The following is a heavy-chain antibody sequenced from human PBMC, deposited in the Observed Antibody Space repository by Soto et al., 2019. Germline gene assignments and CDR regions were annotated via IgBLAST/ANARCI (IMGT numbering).Heavy chain of an antibody. D-gene: IGHD6-6*01. Sequence: QVQLVESGGGVVQPGRSLRLSCAASGFTFSSYGMHWVRQAPGKGLEWVAVISYDGSNKYYADSVKGRFTISRDNSKNTLYLQMNSLRAEDTAVYYCATGSSSSSIFYYYYYGMDVWGQGTTVTVSS. V-gene: IGHV3-30*03. CDR2: ISYDGSNK. CDR1: GFTFSSYG. CDR3: ATGSSSSSIFYYYYYGMDV. J-gene: IGHJ6*02.